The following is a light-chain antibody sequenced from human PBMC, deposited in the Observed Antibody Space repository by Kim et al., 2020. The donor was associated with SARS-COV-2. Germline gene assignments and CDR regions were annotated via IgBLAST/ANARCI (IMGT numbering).Light chain of an antibody. CDR2: DAS. CDR3: QQYYSSPLT. Sequence: APGERATLSCSASQSAGASYLAWYHQKSGQAPRLLIYDASSRATGIPERFSGTGSGTDFTLTISRLEPEDFGVYYCQQYYSSPLTFGGGTKVDIK. V-gene: IGKV3-20*01. CDR1: QSAGASY. J-gene: IGKJ4*01.